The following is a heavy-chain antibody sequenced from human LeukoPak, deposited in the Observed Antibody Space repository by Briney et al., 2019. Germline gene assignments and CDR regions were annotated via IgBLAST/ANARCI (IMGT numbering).Heavy chain of an antibody. D-gene: IGHD5-18*01. V-gene: IGHV3-74*01. Sequence: GGSLRLSCAASGFTFSSYWMHWVRQAPGKGLVWISHINSDGSDISYADSVKGRFTISRDKAKNTLYLQMNRLRAEDTAVYYCARESSGGGYSLGHDYWGQGTLVTVSS. CDR1: GFTFSSYW. J-gene: IGHJ4*02. CDR3: ARESSGGGYSLGHDY. CDR2: INSDGSDI.